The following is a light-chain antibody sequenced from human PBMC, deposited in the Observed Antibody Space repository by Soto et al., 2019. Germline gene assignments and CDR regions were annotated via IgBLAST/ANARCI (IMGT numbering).Light chain of an antibody. CDR2: GNS. CDR3: QSYDSSLSGFYV. Sequence: QTVVTQPPSVSGAPGQRVTISCTGSSSNIGAGYDVHWYQQLPGTAPKLLIYGNSNRPSGVPDRFSGSKSGTSASLAITGLQAEDEADYYCQSYDSSLSGFYVFGTGTHLTVL. J-gene: IGLJ1*01. CDR1: SSNIGAGYD. V-gene: IGLV1-40*01.